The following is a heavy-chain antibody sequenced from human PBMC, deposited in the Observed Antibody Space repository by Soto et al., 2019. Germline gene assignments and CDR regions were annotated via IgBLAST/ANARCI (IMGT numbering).Heavy chain of an antibody. CDR2: IYHSGST. Sequence: QVQLQESGPGLVKPSGTLSLTCAVSGGSISSSHWWTWVRQPPGKGLEWIGEIYHSGSTNYNPSPQRRATISVNTSRKPFSLNPSPGTAAAAAVFYWASSGGGEDYWGQGTLVTVSS. CDR1: GGSISSSHW. D-gene: IGHD3-16*01. CDR3: ASSGGGEDY. J-gene: IGHJ4*02. V-gene: IGHV4-4*02.